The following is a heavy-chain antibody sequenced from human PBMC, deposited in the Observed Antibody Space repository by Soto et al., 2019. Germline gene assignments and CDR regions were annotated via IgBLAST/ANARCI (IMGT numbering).Heavy chain of an antibody. CDR1: GGSVSSGDYY. Sequence: QVQLQESGPGLVKPSQTLSLTCTVSGGSVSSGDYYWSWVRQPPGKGLEWIAYIYYRGNTYYNPSLKNSVTNAVNTSKKPFSLKVTSVTAADPCVYFRGRGTYFFGNSGEPRDSWGQGTLVTVSS. CDR3: GRGTYFFGNSGEPRDS. D-gene: IGHD3-10*01. CDR2: IYYRGNT. V-gene: IGHV4-30-4*01. J-gene: IGHJ4*02.